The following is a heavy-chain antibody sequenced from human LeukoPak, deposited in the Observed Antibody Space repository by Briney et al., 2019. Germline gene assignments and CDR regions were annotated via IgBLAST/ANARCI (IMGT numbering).Heavy chain of an antibody. CDR1: GFSFSNYA. D-gene: IGHD3-22*01. Sequence: PGGSLRLSCAASGFSFSNYAMHWVRQAPGKGLEWVAVISYDGSNKYYADSVKGRFTISRDNSKNTLYLQMNSLRAEDTAVYYCARAPPGRKVVFITIDYWGQGTLVTVSS. CDR2: ISYDGSNK. J-gene: IGHJ4*02. V-gene: IGHV3-30-3*01. CDR3: ARAPPGRKVVFITIDY.